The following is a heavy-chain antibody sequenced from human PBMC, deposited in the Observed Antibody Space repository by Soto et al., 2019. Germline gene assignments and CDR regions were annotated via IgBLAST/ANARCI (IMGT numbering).Heavy chain of an antibody. D-gene: IGHD6-13*01. CDR3: AKASASSWYYFDY. Sequence: QVQLVESGGGVVQPGRSLRLSCAASGFPFSTYAMHWVRQAPGKGLEWVAVMSYDGSKKYYADSVKGRFTISRDNSKNTLYLQMNTLRAEDTAVYYCAKASASSWYYFDYWGQGTLVTVSS. CDR1: GFPFSTYA. J-gene: IGHJ4*02. V-gene: IGHV3-30*18. CDR2: MSYDGSKK.